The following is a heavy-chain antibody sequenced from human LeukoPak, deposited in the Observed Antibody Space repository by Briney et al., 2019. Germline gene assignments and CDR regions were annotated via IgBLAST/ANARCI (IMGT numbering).Heavy chain of an antibody. CDR1: GYTFTGYY. J-gene: IGHJ4*02. CDR2: INPNSGGT. Sequence: ASVKVSCKTSGYTFTGYYMHWVRQAPGQGLEWMGWINPNSGGTNYAQKFQGRVTMTRDTSISTAYMELSRLRSDDTAVYYCASSLLGMATVDYWGQGTLVTVSS. D-gene: IGHD5-24*01. V-gene: IGHV1-2*02. CDR3: ASSLLGMATVDY.